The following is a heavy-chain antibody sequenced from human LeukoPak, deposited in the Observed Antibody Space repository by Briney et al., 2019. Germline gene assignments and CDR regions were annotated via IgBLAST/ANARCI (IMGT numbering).Heavy chain of an antibody. CDR2: IYSGGST. Sequence: GGPLRLSCAASGFTVSSNYMSWVRQAPGKGLEWVSVIYSGGSTYYADSVKGRFTISRDNSKNTLYLQMNSLRAEDTAVYYCARVELYYYYGMDVWGQGTTVTVSS. D-gene: IGHD1-26*01. J-gene: IGHJ6*02. CDR1: GFTVSSNY. CDR3: ARVELYYYYGMDV. V-gene: IGHV3-53*01.